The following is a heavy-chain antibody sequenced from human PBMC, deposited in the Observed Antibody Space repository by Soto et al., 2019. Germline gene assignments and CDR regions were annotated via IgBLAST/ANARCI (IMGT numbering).Heavy chain of an antibody. D-gene: IGHD3-10*01. CDR2: ISSDGSNK. CDR1: GFTFSSYG. Sequence: QVQLVESGGGVVQPGRSLRLSCAASGFTFSSYGMHWVLQAPGKGLEWVAVISSDGSNKYYADSVKGRFTISRDNSKNTLYLQMNSLRAEDTAVYYCAPWFVAFDYWGQGTLVTVSS. V-gene: IGHV3-30*03. J-gene: IGHJ4*02. CDR3: APWFVAFDY.